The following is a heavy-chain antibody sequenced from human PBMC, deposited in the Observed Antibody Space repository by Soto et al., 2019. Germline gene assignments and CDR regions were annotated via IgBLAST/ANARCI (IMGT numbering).Heavy chain of an antibody. CDR3: ARDSTGSGLDYGMDV. Sequence: QVQLVESGGGLVKPGGSLRLSCAASGFTFIDHYMTWIRQAPGKGLEWVSFISSDSIYTNSADSVKGRFTISRDNAKNLLYLQMSSLRVEDTAVYYCARDSTGSGLDYGMDVWGQGTTVAVSS. CDR1: GFTFIDHY. CDR2: ISSDSIYT. D-gene: IGHD3-10*01. V-gene: IGHV3-11*06. J-gene: IGHJ6*02.